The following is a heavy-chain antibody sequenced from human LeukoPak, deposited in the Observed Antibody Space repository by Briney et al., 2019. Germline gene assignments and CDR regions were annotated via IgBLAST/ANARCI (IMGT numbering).Heavy chain of an antibody. CDR2: FYSDALDGIT. V-gene: IGHV3-53*01. J-gene: IGHJ4*02. CDR3: AREIGGGHHYFEH. D-gene: IGHD1-26*01. Sequence: PGGSLRLSCSGSGSTVSISTMSWARRPPGKGMEWVSNFYSDALDGITNYADSVKGRFTISRDNSQNTLYLQMNSLRVEDTATYYCAREIGGGHHYFEHWGQGTVVTVSS. CDR1: GSTVSIST.